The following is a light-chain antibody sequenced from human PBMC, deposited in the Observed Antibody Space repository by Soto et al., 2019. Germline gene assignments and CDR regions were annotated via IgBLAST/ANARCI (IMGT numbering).Light chain of an antibody. CDR2: TAS. CDR1: QSVTIN. CDR3: QQYANWPPYT. Sequence: EIVLTQSPAALSASPGERVILSCKASQSVTINLAWYQQKPGQAPRLLIHTASTRATGIPARFSGGGSGTEFTLTISSLQSEDFAVYFCQQYANWPPYTFGQGTKVEIK. J-gene: IGKJ2*01. V-gene: IGKV3-15*01.